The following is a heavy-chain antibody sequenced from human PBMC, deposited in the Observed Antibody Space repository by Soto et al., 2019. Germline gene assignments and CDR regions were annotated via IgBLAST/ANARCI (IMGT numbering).Heavy chain of an antibody. CDR1: GFTFSTYG. D-gene: IGHD6-19*01. J-gene: IGHJ4*02. V-gene: IGHV3-33*01. Sequence: GGSLRLSCEASGFTFSTYGMHWVRQAPGKGLEWVAVIWYDGSNKYYAGSVKGRFTISRDNSKNTVYLQMNSLRAEDTAVYYCAREGPVAGDYWGPGTLVTVS. CDR3: AREGPVAGDY. CDR2: IWYDGSNK.